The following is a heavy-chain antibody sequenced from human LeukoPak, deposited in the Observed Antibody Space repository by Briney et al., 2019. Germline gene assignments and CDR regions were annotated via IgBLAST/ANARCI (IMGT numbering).Heavy chain of an antibody. Sequence: GGSLRLSCAASGFTFSSYAMHWVRQAPGEGLEWVAVISYDGSNKYYADSVKGRFTISRDNSKNTLYLQMNSLRAEDTAVYYCARGGLDYWGQGTLVTVSS. CDR1: GFTFSSYA. J-gene: IGHJ4*02. CDR3: ARGGLDY. CDR2: ISYDGSNK. V-gene: IGHV3-30*04.